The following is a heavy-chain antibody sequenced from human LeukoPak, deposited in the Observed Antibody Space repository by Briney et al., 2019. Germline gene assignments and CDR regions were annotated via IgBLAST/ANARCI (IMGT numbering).Heavy chain of an antibody. CDR2: VYISGNT. V-gene: IGHV4-39*07. CDR3: ARGEDPSRQGLNWFDP. CDR1: GGSISDDTSY. Sequence: SETLSLTCTVSGGSISDDTSYWGWIRQPQGKGLEWIGSVYISGNTYYNPSLKSRVTISVDTSKNQFSLRLTSVTAADTAVYYCARGEDPSRQGLNWFDPWGQGTLVTVSS. J-gene: IGHJ5*02. D-gene: IGHD6-13*01.